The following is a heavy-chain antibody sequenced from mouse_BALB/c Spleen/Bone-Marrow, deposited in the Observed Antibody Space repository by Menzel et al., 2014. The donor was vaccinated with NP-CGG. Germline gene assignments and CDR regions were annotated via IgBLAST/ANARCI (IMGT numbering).Heavy chain of an antibody. Sequence: VQLQQSGAELVKPGASVKLSCKTSGYTFTNYWIQWVKQRPGQGLGWIGEIFPGTGTTYYYEKFKGKATLTIDTSSSTAYMQLSSLTSEDSAVYFCARHYYGSSDAMDYWGQGTSVTVSS. CDR2: IFPGTGTT. V-gene: IGHV1S132*01. CDR1: GYTFTNYW. J-gene: IGHJ4*01. CDR3: ARHYYGSSDAMDY. D-gene: IGHD1-1*01.